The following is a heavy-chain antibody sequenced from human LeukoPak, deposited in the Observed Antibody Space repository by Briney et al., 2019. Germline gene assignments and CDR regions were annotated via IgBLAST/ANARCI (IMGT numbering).Heavy chain of an antibody. D-gene: IGHD3-10*01. CDR1: GFTVSSNY. Sequence: GGSLRLSCAASGFTVSSNYMSWVRQAPGKGLEWVSVIYSGGSTYYADSVKGRFTISRDNSKNTLYLQMNSLRAEDTAVYYCAREVLYGSGSYYSNYWGQGTLVTVSS. CDR3: AREVLYGSGSYYSNY. J-gene: IGHJ4*02. CDR2: IYSGGST. V-gene: IGHV3-66*01.